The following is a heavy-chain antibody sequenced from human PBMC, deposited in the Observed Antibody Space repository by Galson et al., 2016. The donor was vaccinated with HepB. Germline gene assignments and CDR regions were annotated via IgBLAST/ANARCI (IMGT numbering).Heavy chain of an antibody. D-gene: IGHD3-9*01. Sequence: SLRLSCADSGFTFSIYSMHWVRQAPGKGLEWISHITSGSSVTYYADSVKGRFTISRDNAKKSLYLQMNSLRDEDTAVYYCANDWYGYMAYWGQGTPVTVSS. CDR2: ITSGSSVT. V-gene: IGHV3-48*02. CDR3: ANDWYGYMAY. CDR1: GFTFSIYS. J-gene: IGHJ4*02.